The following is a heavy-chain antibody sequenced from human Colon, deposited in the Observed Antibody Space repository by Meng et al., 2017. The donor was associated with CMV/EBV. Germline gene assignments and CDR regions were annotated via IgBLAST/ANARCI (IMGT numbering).Heavy chain of an antibody. CDR3: ARSTPSKTDQWI. J-gene: IGHJ4*02. CDR1: GFTFSSYR. CDR2: VSGTGDNT. V-gene: IGHV3-48*02. D-gene: IGHD2-2*01. Sequence: GGSLRLSCAASGFTFSSYRMNWVRQAPGKGLEWVSTVSGTGDNTYYADSVKGRFTISRDNAKNTLYLQLNSLRDEDTAVYYCARSTPSKTDQWIWGQGTLVTVSS.